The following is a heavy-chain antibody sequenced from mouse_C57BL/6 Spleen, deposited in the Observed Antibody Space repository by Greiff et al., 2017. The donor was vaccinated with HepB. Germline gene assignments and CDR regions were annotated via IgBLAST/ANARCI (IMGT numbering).Heavy chain of an antibody. Sequence: EVQLQQSGPELVKPGASVKISCKASGYSFTDYNMTWVKPSHGTSLEWIGVINPHYGTTIYNQTFKGKATLTVDPSSRTAYMQLNSLTSEDSAVYYGARSLITTGVVRSYYFDDWGQGTTRTVSS. V-gene: IGHV1-39*01. CDR1: GYSFTDYN. D-gene: IGHD1-1*01. CDR3: ARSLITTGVVRSYYFDD. J-gene: IGHJ2*01. CDR2: INPHYGTT.